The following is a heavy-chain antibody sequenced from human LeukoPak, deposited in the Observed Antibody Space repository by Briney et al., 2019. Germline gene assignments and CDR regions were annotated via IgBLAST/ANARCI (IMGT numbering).Heavy chain of an antibody. CDR3: ARGGGNKQWLTWFDP. J-gene: IGHJ5*02. V-gene: IGHV4-34*01. CDR1: GGSFSGYY. Sequence: SETLSLPCAVYGGSFSGYYWSWIRQPPGKGLEWIGEINHSGSTNYNPSLKSRVTISVDTSKNQFSLKLSSVTAADTAVYYCARGGGNKQWLTWFDPWGQGTLVTVSS. D-gene: IGHD6-19*01. CDR2: INHSGST.